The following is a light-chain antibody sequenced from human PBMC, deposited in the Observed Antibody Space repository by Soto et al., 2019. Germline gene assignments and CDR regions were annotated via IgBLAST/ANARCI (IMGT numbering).Light chain of an antibody. CDR2: GAS. CDR3: QHYDKSPPPTYT. Sequence: EIVLTQSPGTLSFSPGERATLSCRASQSVSSNFLTWYQQKPCQAPRLLIRGASTRATGIPDRFSGSGSGTDFTLAISGLEPEDFAVYYCQHYDKSPPPTYTFGQGTKLEI. CDR1: QSVSSNF. J-gene: IGKJ2*01. V-gene: IGKV3-20*01.